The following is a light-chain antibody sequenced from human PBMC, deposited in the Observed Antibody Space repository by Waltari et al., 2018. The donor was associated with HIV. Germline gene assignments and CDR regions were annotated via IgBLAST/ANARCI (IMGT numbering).Light chain of an antibody. V-gene: IGLV1-44*01. CDR2: SND. CDR3: AAWDDSRNGM. Sequence: QSVLTQPPSVSGTPVQNVTISCSGSSTNIGSNLVNWYQQVPAAAPKLLIYSNDQRPSGVPDRFSGSQSGTSASLAISGLQSADEADYYCAAWDDSRNGMFGGGTKLTV. CDR1: STNIGSNL. J-gene: IGLJ3*02.